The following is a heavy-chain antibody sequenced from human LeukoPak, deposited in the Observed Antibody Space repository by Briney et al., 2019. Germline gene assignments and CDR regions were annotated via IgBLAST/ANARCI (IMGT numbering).Heavy chain of an antibody. D-gene: IGHD2-2*02. J-gene: IGHJ6*02. CDR3: ARAVGYCSSTSCYIGYYYYYGMDV. Sequence: PSETLSLTCTVSGGSINTYYWSWLRQPPGKGLEWIGYISYSGSTNYNPSLKGRVTISVDTSKNQFSLKLSSVTAADTAVYYCARAVGYCSSTSCYIGYYYYYGMDVWGQGTTVTVSS. V-gene: IGHV4-59*12. CDR1: GGSINTYY. CDR2: ISYSGST.